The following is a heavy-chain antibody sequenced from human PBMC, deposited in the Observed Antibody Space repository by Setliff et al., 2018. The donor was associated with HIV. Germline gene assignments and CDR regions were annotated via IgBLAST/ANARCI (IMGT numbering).Heavy chain of an antibody. Sequence: ASVKVSCKAAGYIFATYGISWVRQAPGQGLEWMGWINTKSGYTKYVQTFEGRITITTHTSTSTAYMELRSLRSDDTAVYYCARASWEWEPSAEYFQHWGQGTLVTVSS. CDR3: ARASWEWEPSAEYFQH. J-gene: IGHJ1*01. D-gene: IGHD1-26*01. CDR2: INTKSGYT. V-gene: IGHV1-18*01. CDR1: GYIFATYG.